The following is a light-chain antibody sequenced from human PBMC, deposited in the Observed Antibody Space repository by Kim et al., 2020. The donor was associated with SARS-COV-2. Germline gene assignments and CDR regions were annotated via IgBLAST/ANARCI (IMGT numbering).Light chain of an antibody. CDR3: QKYNSAPRT. CDR1: QGISNY. CDR2: AAS. J-gene: IGKJ1*01. Sequence: ASVGDRVTITCRARQGISNYLAWYQQKPWKVPKLLIYAASTLQSGVPSRFSGSGSGTDFTLTISSLQPEDVATYYCQKYNSAPRTFGQGTKVDIK. V-gene: IGKV1-27*01.